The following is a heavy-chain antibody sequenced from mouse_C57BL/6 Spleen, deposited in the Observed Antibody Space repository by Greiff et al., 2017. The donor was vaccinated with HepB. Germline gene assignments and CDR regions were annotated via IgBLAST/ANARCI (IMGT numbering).Heavy chain of an antibody. CDR2: IYPGDGDT. Sequence: QVQLQQSGPELVKPGASVKISCKASGYAFSSSWMNWVKQRPGKGLEWIGRIYPGDGDTNYNGKFKGKATLTADKSSSTAYMQLSSLTSEDSAVYFCASHPRYDVDAMDYWGQGTSVTVSS. CDR3: ASHPRYDVDAMDY. J-gene: IGHJ4*01. V-gene: IGHV1-82*01. D-gene: IGHD2-12*01. CDR1: GYAFSSSW.